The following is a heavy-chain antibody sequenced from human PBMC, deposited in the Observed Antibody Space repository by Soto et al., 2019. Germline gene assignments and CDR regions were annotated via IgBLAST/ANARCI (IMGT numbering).Heavy chain of an antibody. J-gene: IGHJ6*03. Sequence: SGPTLVNPTQTLTLTCTFSGFSLSTSGMCVSWIRQPPGKALEWLARIDWDDDKYYSTSLKTRLTISKDTSKNQVVLTMTNMDPVDTATYYCALGKWLDSYYYYYVDVWGKGTTVTVSS. V-gene: IGHV2-70*11. D-gene: IGHD6-19*01. CDR2: IDWDDDK. CDR1: GFSLSTSGMC. CDR3: ALGKWLDSYYYYYVDV.